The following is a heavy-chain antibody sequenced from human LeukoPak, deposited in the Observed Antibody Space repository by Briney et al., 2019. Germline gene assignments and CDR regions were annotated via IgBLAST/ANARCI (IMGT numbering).Heavy chain of an antibody. V-gene: IGHV3-64*01. J-gene: IGHJ4*02. D-gene: IGHD2-2*01. CDR1: GCIFSDYS. CDR3: ARVVGGENFDY. CDR2: INPNGAST. Sequence: GGSLRFSCAASGCIFSDYSMHWIRRAPGKGLEYVSAINPNGASTYYANSMKGRFTISRDNSKDALFLQMGSLRTEVMAMYYCARVVGGENFDYWGQGTLVTVSS.